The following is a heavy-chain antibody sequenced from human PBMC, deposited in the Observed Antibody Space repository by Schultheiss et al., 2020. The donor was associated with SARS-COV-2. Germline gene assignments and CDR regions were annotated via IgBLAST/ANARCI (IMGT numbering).Heavy chain of an antibody. CDR1: GFTFSSYA. Sequence: GESLKISCAASGFTFSSYAMSWVRQAPGKGLEWVGRIKSKTDGGTTDYAAPVKGRFTISRDDSKNTLYLQMNSLKTEDTAVYYCTTGPAACDYWGQGTLVTVSS. D-gene: IGHD2-2*01. CDR3: TTGPAACDY. CDR2: IKSKTDGGTT. V-gene: IGHV3-15*01. J-gene: IGHJ4*02.